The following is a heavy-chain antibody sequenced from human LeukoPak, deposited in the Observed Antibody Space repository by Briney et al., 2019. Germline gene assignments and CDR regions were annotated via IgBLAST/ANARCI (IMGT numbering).Heavy chain of an antibody. D-gene: IGHD2-2*01. V-gene: IGHV1-69*06. J-gene: IGHJ5*02. CDR1: GGTFSSYA. Sequence: SVTVSCKASGGTFSSYAISWVRQAPGQGLEWMGGIIPIFGTANYAQKFQGRVTITEDKSTSTAYMELSSLRSEDTAVYYCARGIVVVPGAAEGSSWFDPWGQGTLVTVSS. CDR3: ARGIVVVPGAAEGSSWFDP. CDR2: IIPIFGTA.